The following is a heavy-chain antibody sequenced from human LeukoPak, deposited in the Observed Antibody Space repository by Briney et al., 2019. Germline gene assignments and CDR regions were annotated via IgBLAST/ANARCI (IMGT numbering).Heavy chain of an antibody. CDR3: ARARGDGYSPFDY. CDR2: INPNSGGT. J-gene: IGHJ4*02. D-gene: IGHD5-24*01. CDR1: GYTFTGYY. V-gene: IGHV1-2*02. Sequence: ASVKVSCKASGYTFTGYYMHWVRQAPGQGLEWMGWINPNSGGTNYAQKFQGRVTTTRDTSISTAYMELSRLRSDDTAVYYCARARGDGYSPFDYWGQGTLVTVSS.